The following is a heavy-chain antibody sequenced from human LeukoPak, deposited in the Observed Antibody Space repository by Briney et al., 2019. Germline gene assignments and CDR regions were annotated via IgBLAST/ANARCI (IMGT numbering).Heavy chain of an antibody. V-gene: IGHV4-4*07. D-gene: IGHD3-10*01. CDR1: GGSISNDY. J-gene: IGHJ6*03. CDR2: MSSSGTT. CDR3: ARVEEGYGSGRRENYYYYYIDV. Sequence: SETLSLTCIVSGGSISNDYWSWIRQPAGKGLEWIGCMSSSGTTNYNPSLKSRVTMSVHTSKNQFSLKLSSVTAADTAVYYCARVEEGYGSGRRENYYYYYIDVWGKGTTVTISS.